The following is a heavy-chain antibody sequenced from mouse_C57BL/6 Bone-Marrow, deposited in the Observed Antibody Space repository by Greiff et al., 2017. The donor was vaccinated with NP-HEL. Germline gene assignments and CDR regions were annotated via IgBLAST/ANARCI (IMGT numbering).Heavy chain of an antibody. Sequence: EVQLQQSGTVLARPGASVKMSCKTSGYTFTSYWMHWVKQRPGQGLEWIGAIYPGNSDTSYNQKFKGKAKLTAVTSASTAYMELSSLTNEDSAVYYCTRSHGSTRYAMDYWGQGTSVTVSS. CDR1: GYTFTSYW. V-gene: IGHV1-5*01. CDR2: IYPGNSDT. CDR3: TRSHGSTRYAMDY. J-gene: IGHJ4*01. D-gene: IGHD1-1*01.